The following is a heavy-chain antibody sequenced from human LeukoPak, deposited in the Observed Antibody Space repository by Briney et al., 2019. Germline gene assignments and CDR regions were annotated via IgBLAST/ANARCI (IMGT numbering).Heavy chain of an antibody. CDR2: IYTGESP. V-gene: IGHV4-4*07. CDR3: ARGIVAAPERALDI. CDR1: GGSISNSY. D-gene: IGHD6-13*01. Sequence: SETLSLTCTVSGGSISNSYWSWIRQPAGQGLEWIGRIYTGESPDYNPSLESRVMMSLDKSKSQISLKMTSVTAADTAVYYCARGIVAAPERALDIWGQGTMVTVSS. J-gene: IGHJ3*02.